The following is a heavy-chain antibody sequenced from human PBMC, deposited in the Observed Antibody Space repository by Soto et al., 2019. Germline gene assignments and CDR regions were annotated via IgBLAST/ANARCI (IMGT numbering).Heavy chain of an antibody. CDR3: ARDGQGLAPYALDV. Sequence: QVQLVESGGGVAQPGRSLRLSCTVSGFTFSGHAIHWVRQAPGKGLEWVTQIWYDGSNKYYAESVKGRFTISRDNSKNTLYLQMNSLRVEDTAVYYCARDGQGLAPYALDVWGQGTSVTVSS. J-gene: IGHJ6*02. CDR1: GFTFSGHA. D-gene: IGHD6-19*01. CDR2: IWYDGSNK. V-gene: IGHV3-33*01.